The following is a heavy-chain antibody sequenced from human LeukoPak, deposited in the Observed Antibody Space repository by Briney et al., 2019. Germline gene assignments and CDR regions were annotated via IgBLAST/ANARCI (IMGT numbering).Heavy chain of an antibody. CDR3: ARDPGRGFDY. CDR2: ISSRSAYI. J-gene: IGHJ4*02. CDR1: GFTFSIYS. Sequence: GGSLRLSCAASGFTFSIYSMNWVRQAPGKGLEWVASISSRSAYIYYADSVKGRFTISRDNAEKSLYLQMNSLRTDDTAVYYCARDPGRGFDYWGQGPLVTVSS. V-gene: IGHV3-21*01.